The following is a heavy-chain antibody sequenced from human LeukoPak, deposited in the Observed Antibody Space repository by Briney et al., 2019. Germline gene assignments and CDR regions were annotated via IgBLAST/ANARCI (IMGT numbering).Heavy chain of an antibody. D-gene: IGHD3-3*01. J-gene: IGHJ4*02. CDR1: GGSISSSSYY. V-gene: IGHV4-39*01. Sequence: PSETLSLTCTVSGGSISSSSYYWGWIRQPPGKGLEWTGRIYYRGSTYYNPSLKSRFTIAVDTSNNQFCLKLSSVTAADTAVYYCARTDDSTDYWGEGPLVTVSS. CDR2: IYYRGST. CDR3: ARTDDSTDY.